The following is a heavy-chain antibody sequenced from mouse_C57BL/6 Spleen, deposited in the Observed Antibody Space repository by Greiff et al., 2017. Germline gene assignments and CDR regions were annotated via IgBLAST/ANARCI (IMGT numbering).Heavy chain of an antibody. V-gene: IGHV10-3*01. CDR2: LRSKSNNYAT. J-gene: IGHJ1*03. CDR1: GFTFNTSA. CDR3: VCSSYGYFDV. D-gene: IGHD1-1*01. Sequence: EVQGVESGGGLVQPKGSLKLSCAASGFTFNTSAMHWVRQAPGKGLEWVARLRSKSNNYATYYADSVKDRFTISRDDSQSMLSLHMNNLKTVDAAMYYCVCSSYGYFDVWGTGTTVTVSS.